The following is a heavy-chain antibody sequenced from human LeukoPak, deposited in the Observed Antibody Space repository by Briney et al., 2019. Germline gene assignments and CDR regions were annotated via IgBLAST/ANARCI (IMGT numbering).Heavy chain of an antibody. CDR3: ARYGPYDSSGYYYMAFYYYYGMDV. D-gene: IGHD3-22*01. V-gene: IGHV4-34*01. CDR1: GGSFSGYY. Sequence: SETLSLTCAVYGGSFSGYYWSWIRQPPGKGLEWIGEINHSGSTNYNPSLKSRVTISVDTSRNQFSLKLSSVTAADTAVYYCARYGPYDSSGYYYMAFYYYYGMDVWGQGTTVTVSS. CDR2: INHSGST. J-gene: IGHJ6*02.